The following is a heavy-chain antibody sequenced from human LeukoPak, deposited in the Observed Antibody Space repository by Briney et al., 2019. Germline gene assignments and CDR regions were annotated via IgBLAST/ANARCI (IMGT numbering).Heavy chain of an antibody. CDR2: INTNTGNP. J-gene: IGHJ4*02. CDR1: GSTFTSYA. CDR3: ARFSGGNWELPFPSYTPY. D-gene: IGHD3-10*01. Sequence: ASVKASCKASGSTFTSYAMNWVRQAPGQGLEWMGWINTNTGNPTYAQGFTGRFVFSLDTSVSTAYLQISSLKAEDTAVYYCARFSGGNWELPFPSYTPYWGQGTLVTVSS. V-gene: IGHV7-4-1*02.